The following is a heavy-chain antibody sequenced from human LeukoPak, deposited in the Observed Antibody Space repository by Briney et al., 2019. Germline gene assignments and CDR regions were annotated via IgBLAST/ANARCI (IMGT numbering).Heavy chain of an antibody. CDR1: GFTVSSNY. D-gene: IGHD1/OR15-1a*01. V-gene: IGHV3-53*01. CDR3: ARDRYLVHSTTRTTWMGPYNWFDP. Sequence: GSLRLSCAAFGFTVSSNYMSWVRQAPGKGLEWVSVIYSGGSTDYADSVKGRFTISRDNSKNTLYLQMNSLRAEDTAVYYCARDRYLVHSTTRTTWMGPYNWFDPWGQGTLVTVSS. CDR2: IYSGGST. J-gene: IGHJ5*02.